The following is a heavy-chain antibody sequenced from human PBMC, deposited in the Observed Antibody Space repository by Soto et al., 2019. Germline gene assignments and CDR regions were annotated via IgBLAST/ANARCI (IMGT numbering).Heavy chain of an antibody. CDR2: VVPILGMA. CDR1: GGTFSSYS. V-gene: IGHV1-69*04. J-gene: IGHJ4*02. Sequence: SVKVSCKASGGTFSSYSFSWVRQAPGQGLEWMGRVVPILGMANYAQKFQGRVTITADKSTSTVYMEMRSLRSDDTAVYYCAGDGTCELTPGTFDYWGQGTLVTVSS. CDR3: AGDGTCELTPGTFDY. D-gene: IGHD1-26*01.